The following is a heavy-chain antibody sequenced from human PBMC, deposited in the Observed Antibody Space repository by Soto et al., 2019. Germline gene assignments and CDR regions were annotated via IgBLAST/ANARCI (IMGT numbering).Heavy chain of an antibody. V-gene: IGHV1-58*02. CDR1: GFTFTSSA. Sequence: SVKVSCKASGFTFTSSAMQWVRQARGQRLEWIGWIVVGSGNTNYAQKFQERVTITRDMSTSTTYMELSSLRSEDTAVYYGAAAASVPDYYMDVWGKGTTVTVSS. J-gene: IGHJ6*03. CDR3: AAAASVPDYYMDV. CDR2: IVVGSGNT.